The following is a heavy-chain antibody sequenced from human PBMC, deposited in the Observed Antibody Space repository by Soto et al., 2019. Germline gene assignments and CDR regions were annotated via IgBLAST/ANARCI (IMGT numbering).Heavy chain of an antibody. CDR3: ARMRVRGEAYHYYGLDV. CDR1: GYSFIGYW. Sequence: EVQMVQSGPEVKKAGESLKISCKGSGYSFIGYWIGWVRQMPGKGLDWMGIIYPDDSDTRYSPSFQGQVTISADKSINPAYLQWSSLKASDTAMYYCARMRVRGEAYHYYGLDVWGQGTTVTVSS. J-gene: IGHJ6*02. CDR2: IYPDDSDT. D-gene: IGHD3-10*01. V-gene: IGHV5-51*03.